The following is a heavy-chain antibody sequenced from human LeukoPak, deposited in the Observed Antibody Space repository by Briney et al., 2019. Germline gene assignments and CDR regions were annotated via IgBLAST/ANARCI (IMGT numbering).Heavy chain of an antibody. V-gene: IGHV4-34*01. Sequence: PSETLSLTCAVNGGSFSGYYWSWIRQPPGKGLEWIGEINHSGSTNYNPSLKSRVTISVDTSKNQFSLKLSSVTAADTAVYYCARSRSFYDFWSGYLRFDPWGQGTLVTVSS. CDR2: INHSGST. J-gene: IGHJ5*02. D-gene: IGHD3-3*01. CDR3: ARSRSFYDFWSGYLRFDP. CDR1: GGSFSGYY.